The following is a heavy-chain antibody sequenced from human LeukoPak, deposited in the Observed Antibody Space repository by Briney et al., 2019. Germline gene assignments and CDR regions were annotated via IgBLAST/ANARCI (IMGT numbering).Heavy chain of an antibody. Sequence: ASETLSLTCTVSGDSINTYYWSWIRQPPGKGLEWIGHIHNSGSTTYNPSLKSRVTISIDTSKNQFSLKLISVTAADTAVYYCARLHYDFWRFDPWGQGTLVTVSS. V-gene: IGHV4-59*08. J-gene: IGHJ5*02. D-gene: IGHD3-3*01. CDR3: ARLHYDFWRFDP. CDR2: IHNSGST. CDR1: GDSINTYY.